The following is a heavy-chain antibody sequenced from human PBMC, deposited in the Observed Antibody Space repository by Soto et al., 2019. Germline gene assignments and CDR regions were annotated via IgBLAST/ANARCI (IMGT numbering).Heavy chain of an antibody. CDR1: GFTFSSYG. J-gene: IGHJ4*02. V-gene: IGHV3-30*18. Sequence: QVQLVESGGGVVQPGRSLRLSCAASGFTFSSYGMHWVRQAPGKGLEWVAIISYDGSNTYYADSVKGRFTISRDNSKNTGYMQMNRLRAEDTSVYYCAKEGGLSGSYYISSSYYFDYWGQGTLVTVSS. CDR3: AKEGGLSGSYYISSSYYFDY. CDR2: ISYDGSNT. D-gene: IGHD1-26*01.